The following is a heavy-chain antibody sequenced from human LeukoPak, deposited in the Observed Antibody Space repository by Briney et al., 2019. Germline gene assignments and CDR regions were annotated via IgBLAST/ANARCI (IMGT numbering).Heavy chain of an antibody. V-gene: IGHV3-48*02. Sequence: GGSLRLSCAASGFTFSDHPMSWVRQAPGGGLEWVSYISGGSDSIYYADSVKGRFTISRDNAKNSLYLQMNSLRDEDTAVYFCARDTPPVGAIDYGGQGTLVTVSS. CDR1: GFTFSDHP. D-gene: IGHD1-26*01. CDR2: ISGGSDSI. CDR3: ARDTPPVGAIDY. J-gene: IGHJ4*02.